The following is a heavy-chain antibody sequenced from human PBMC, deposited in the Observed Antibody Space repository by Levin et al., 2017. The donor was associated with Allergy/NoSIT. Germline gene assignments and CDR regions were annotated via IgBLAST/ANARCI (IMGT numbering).Heavy chain of an antibody. V-gene: IGHV3-30-3*01. CDR1: GFTFSSYA. CDR2: ISYDGSNK. CDR3: ARDPNFSMVRGVTFDY. D-gene: IGHD3-10*01. J-gene: IGHJ4*02. Sequence: GESLKISCAASGFTFSSYAMHWVRQAPGKGLEWVAVISYDGSNKYYADSVKGRFTISRDNSKNTLYLQMNSLRAEDTAVYYCARDPNFSMVRGVTFDYWGQGTLVTVSS.